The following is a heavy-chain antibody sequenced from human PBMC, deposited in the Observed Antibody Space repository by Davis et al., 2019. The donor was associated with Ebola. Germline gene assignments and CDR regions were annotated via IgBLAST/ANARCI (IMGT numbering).Heavy chain of an antibody. CDR2: IIPIFGTA. CDR1: GGTFSSYA. D-gene: IGHD3-22*01. J-gene: IGHJ4*02. V-gene: IGHV1-69*13. CDR3: ARDRYYDSRGSLSDY. Sequence: AASVKVSCKASGGTFSSYAISWVRQAPGQGLEWMGGIIPIFGTANYAQKFQGRVTITADESTSTAYMELSSLRSEDTAVYYCARDRYYDSRGSLSDYWGQGILVTVSS.